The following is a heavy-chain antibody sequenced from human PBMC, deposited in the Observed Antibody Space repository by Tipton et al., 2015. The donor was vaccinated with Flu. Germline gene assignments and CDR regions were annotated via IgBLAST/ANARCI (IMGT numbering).Heavy chain of an antibody. D-gene: IGHD3-22*01. V-gene: IGHV4-61*02. CDR2: IYTSGST. Sequence: LRLSCTVSGGSISSGSYYWSWIRQPAGKGLEWIGRIYTSGSTNYNPTLKSRVTISVDTSKNQFSLKMSPVTAADTAVYYCARVRSYYDSSGYYYAFDYWGQGTLVTVSS. CDR3: ARVRSYYDSSGYYYAFDY. J-gene: IGHJ4*02. CDR1: GGSISSGSYY.